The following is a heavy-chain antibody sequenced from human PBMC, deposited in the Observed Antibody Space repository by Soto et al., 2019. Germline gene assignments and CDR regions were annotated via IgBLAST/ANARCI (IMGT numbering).Heavy chain of an antibody. V-gene: IGHV4-31*03. CDR3: ARERGYYDILTAYYRVDYFDY. Sequence: SETLSLTCTVSGGSISSGGYYWSWIRQHPGKGLEWIGYIYYSGSTYYNPSLKSRVTISVDTSKNQFSLKLSSVTAADTAVYYCARERGYYDILTAYYRVDYFDYWGQGTLVTVSS. CDR1: GGSISSGGYY. CDR2: IYYSGST. J-gene: IGHJ4*02. D-gene: IGHD3-9*01.